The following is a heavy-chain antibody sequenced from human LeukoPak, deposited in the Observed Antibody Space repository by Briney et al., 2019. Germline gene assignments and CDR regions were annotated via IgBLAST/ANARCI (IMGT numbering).Heavy chain of an antibody. Sequence: ASVKVSCKASGYTFTSYGISWVRQAPGQGLEWMGWISAYNGNTNYAQKLQGRVTMTTDTSTSTAYMELRSLRSDDTAVYYCARFSDTMVRGVIREPYGDVDYWGQGTLVTVSS. J-gene: IGHJ4*02. V-gene: IGHV1-18*01. CDR1: GYTFTSYG. CDR2: ISAYNGNT. CDR3: ARFSDTMVRGVIREPYGDVDY. D-gene: IGHD3-10*01.